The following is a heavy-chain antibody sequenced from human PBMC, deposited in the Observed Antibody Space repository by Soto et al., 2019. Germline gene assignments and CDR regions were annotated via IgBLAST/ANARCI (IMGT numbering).Heavy chain of an antibody. Sequence: GESLKISCKGSGYSFTSYWISWVRQMPGKGLEWMGRIDPSDSYTNYGPSFQGHVTISADKSISTAYLQWSSLKASDTAMYYCARHTYSSSWDYYYGMDVWGQGATVTVSS. CDR2: IDPSDSYT. CDR3: ARHTYSSSWDYYYGMDV. CDR1: GYSFTSYW. J-gene: IGHJ6*02. V-gene: IGHV5-10-1*01. D-gene: IGHD6-13*01.